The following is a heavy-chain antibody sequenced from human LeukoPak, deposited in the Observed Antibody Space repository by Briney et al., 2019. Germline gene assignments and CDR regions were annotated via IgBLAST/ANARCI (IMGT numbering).Heavy chain of an antibody. D-gene: IGHD3-22*01. CDR3: AREITMIVSPSYVVY. CDR1: GYTFTGYY. Sequence: GASVYVSCKASGYTFTGYYMHWVRQAPGQGLEWMGWINPNSGGTNYAQKFQGRVTMTRDTSISTAYMELSRLRSDDTAVYYCAREITMIVSPSYVVYWAQGTLVTVSS. CDR2: INPNSGGT. J-gene: IGHJ4*02. V-gene: IGHV1-2*02.